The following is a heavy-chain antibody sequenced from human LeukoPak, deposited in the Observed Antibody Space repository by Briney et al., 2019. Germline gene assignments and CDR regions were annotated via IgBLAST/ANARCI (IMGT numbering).Heavy chain of an antibody. Sequence: SETLSLTCTVSGGSISSYYWSWIRRPAGKGLEWIGRIYTSGSTNYNPSLKSRVTMSVDTSKNQFSLKLSSVTAADTAVYYCARDTGYYDSSGLLNWFDPWGQGTLVTVSS. J-gene: IGHJ5*02. CDR2: IYTSGST. D-gene: IGHD3-22*01. CDR3: ARDTGYYDSSGLLNWFDP. CDR1: GGSISSYY. V-gene: IGHV4-4*07.